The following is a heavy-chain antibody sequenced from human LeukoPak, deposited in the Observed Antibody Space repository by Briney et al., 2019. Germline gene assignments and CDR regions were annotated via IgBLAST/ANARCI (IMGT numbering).Heavy chain of an antibody. D-gene: IGHD3-22*01. V-gene: IGHV4-59*01. CDR3: ARVGSGYYHIDY. Sequence: PSETLSLTCTVSGGSISSYYWSWIRQPPGKGLEWIGYIYYSGSTNYNPSLKSRVTISVDTSKNQFSLKLSSVTAADTAVYYCARVGSGYYHIDYWGQGTLVTVSS. CDR2: IYYSGST. J-gene: IGHJ4*02. CDR1: GGSISSYY.